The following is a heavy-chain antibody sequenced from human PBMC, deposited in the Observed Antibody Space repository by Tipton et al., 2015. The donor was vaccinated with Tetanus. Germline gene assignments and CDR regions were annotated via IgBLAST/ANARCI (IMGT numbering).Heavy chain of an antibody. CDR2: VSSSGNS. CDR1: GGSVSSYY. CDR3: ARDQGGGRVVRLNWFGP. V-gene: IGHV4-4*07. J-gene: IGHJ5*02. Sequence: TLSLTCTVSGGSVSSYYWTWFRQPPGKRLEWIGFVSSSGNSNYSPSLTGRVSMSLDTSKQQFSLSLTSATAADTAVYYCARDQGGGRVVRLNWFGPWGQGTLVTVSS. D-gene: IGHD6-6*01.